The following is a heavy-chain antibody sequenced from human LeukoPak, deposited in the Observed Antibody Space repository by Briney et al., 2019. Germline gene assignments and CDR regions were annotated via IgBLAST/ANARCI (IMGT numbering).Heavy chain of an antibody. J-gene: IGHJ4*02. CDR2: ISSSGTHI. D-gene: IGHD6-19*01. CDR3: ARDGGWTFDY. V-gene: IGHV3-11*01. Sequence: AGSLRLSCAASAFTFNDYYMSWIRQAPGQGLEGISYISSSGTHIYYADSVKGRFTIYRDNAKNSLYLQMNSLRAEDTAVYYCARDGGWTFDYWGQGTLVSVSS. CDR1: AFTFNDYY.